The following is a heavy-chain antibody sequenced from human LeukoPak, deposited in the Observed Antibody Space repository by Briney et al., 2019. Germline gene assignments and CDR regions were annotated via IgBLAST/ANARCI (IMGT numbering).Heavy chain of an antibody. V-gene: IGHV4-39*01. CDR2: IYYSGST. J-gene: IGHJ4*02. CDR3: ASLDVDYYVRSVYYYY. Sequence: PSETLSLTCTVSGGSISSSSYYWGWIRQPPGKGLEGTGSIYYSGSTYYNPSLKSRVTISVDTSKNQFSLKLSSVTAADTAVYYCASLDVDYYVRSVYYYYWGQGTLVTVSS. D-gene: IGHD3-22*01. CDR1: GGSISSSSYY.